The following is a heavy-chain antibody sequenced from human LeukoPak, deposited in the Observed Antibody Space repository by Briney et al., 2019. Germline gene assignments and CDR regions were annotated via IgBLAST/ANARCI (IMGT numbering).Heavy chain of an antibody. CDR1: GFTFSSYA. CDR3: ARVMSYFDY. Sequence: GRSLRLSCAASGFTFSSYAMHWVRQAPGKGLEWVAVISYDGSNKYYADSVKGRFTISGDNSKNTLYLQMNSLRAEDTAVYYCARVMSYFDYWGQGTLVTVSS. V-gene: IGHV3-30-3*01. CDR2: ISYDGSNK. J-gene: IGHJ4*02.